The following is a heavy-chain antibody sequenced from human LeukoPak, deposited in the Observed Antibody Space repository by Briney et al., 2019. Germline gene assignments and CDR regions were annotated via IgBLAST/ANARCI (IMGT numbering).Heavy chain of an antibody. CDR2: IYTIGRA. D-gene: IGHD2-2*01. CDR3: ARDHKAYCSSTSCSYYYYYYMDV. CDR1: VGSISSYY. V-gene: IGHV4-4*07. J-gene: IGHJ6*03. Sequence: TSSETLYLTSTVSVGSISSYYWSWIRQPAGKGLEWIGRIYTIGRANYNPSVKSGVTMSVDKSKNQFSLKLSSVTAADTAVYYCARDHKAYCSSTSCSYYYYYYMDVWGKGTTVIVSS.